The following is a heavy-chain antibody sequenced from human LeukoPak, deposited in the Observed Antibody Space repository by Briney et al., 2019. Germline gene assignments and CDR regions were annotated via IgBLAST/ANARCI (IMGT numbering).Heavy chain of an antibody. CDR1: GFTFSSYA. V-gene: IGHV3-23*01. CDR2: ISGSSNST. CDR3: AKLRRATRFHIFPYFFDY. Sequence: GGSLRLSCAASGFTFSSYAVSWVRQAPGKGLEWVSVISGSSNSTYNADSVKGRFTIFRDNSKNTLYLQMNSLRAEDTAVYYCAKLRRATRFHIFPYFFDYWGQGTLVTVSS. J-gene: IGHJ4*02. D-gene: IGHD6-6*01.